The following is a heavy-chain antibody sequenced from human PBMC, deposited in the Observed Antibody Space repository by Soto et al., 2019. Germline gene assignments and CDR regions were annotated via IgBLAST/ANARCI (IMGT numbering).Heavy chain of an antibody. CDR2: IYYSGST. J-gene: IGHJ6*02. CDR3: ARDYYDSSGYYISYGMDV. V-gene: IGHV4-59*01. D-gene: IGHD3-22*01. CDR1: GGSISSYY. Sequence: QVQLQESGPGLVKPSETLSLTCTVSGGSISSYYWSWIRQPPGKGLEWIGYIYYSGSTNYNPSLKGRFTISVDTSKTQFSLKLSSVTAADTAVYYCARDYYDSSGYYISYGMDVWGQGTTVTVSS.